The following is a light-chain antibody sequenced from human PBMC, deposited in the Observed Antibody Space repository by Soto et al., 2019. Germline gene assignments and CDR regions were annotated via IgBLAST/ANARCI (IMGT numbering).Light chain of an antibody. CDR3: SSYSNTSTLYV. V-gene: IGLV2-14*01. CDR2: DVN. CDR1: SNDVGGYNY. J-gene: IGLJ1*01. Sequence: QSVLTQPASVSGFPGQSITISCTGTSNDVGGYNYVSWYQKHPGKAPKLKIYDVNKRPSGVSNRFSGSKSGYTASLTISGIQAEDEADYYCSSYSNTSTLYVFGTGTKLTVL.